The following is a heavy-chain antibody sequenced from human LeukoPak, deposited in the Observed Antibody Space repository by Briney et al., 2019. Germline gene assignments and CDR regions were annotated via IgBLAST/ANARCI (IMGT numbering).Heavy chain of an antibody. J-gene: IGHJ4*02. V-gene: IGHV3-15*01. Sequence: GGSLRLSCAASEFTFNNAWMNWVRQAPGKGLEWVGRIRSKTDGGTADYAAPVRGRFTISRDDSKNTLYLQMNILKNEDTAVYYCSTGLIPATGYYWGQGTLVAVSS. CDR3: STGLIPATGYY. D-gene: IGHD6-13*01. CDR2: IRSKTDGGTA. CDR1: EFTFNNAW.